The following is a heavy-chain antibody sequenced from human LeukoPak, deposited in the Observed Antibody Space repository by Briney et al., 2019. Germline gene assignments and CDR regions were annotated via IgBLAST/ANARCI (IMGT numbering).Heavy chain of an antibody. Sequence: ASVKVSCKVSGYTLTELSMHWVRQAPGKGLEWMGGFDPEDGETIYAQKFQGRVTMTEDTSTDTAYMELSSLRSEDTAVYYCAKDSSYSSGWYVFYYYYYMDVWGKGTTVTVSS. D-gene: IGHD6-19*01. CDR3: AKDSSYSSGWYVFYYYYYMDV. CDR1: GYTLTELS. J-gene: IGHJ6*03. CDR2: FDPEDGET. V-gene: IGHV1-24*01.